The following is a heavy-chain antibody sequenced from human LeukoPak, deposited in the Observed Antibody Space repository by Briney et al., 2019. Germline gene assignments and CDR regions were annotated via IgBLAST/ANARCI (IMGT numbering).Heavy chain of an antibody. D-gene: IGHD3-10*01. V-gene: IGHV5-51*01. J-gene: IGHJ4*02. CDR2: IYPGDSDT. CDR3: ARSYGSGSYSEY. Sequence: GESLKISCKGSGYSFSTHWIGWVRQMPGKGMEWMGIIYPGDSDTRYSPSFQGQVTISADKSISSAYLQWSSLKASDTAMYYCARSYGSGSYSEYWGQGTLVTVSS. CDR1: GYSFSTHW.